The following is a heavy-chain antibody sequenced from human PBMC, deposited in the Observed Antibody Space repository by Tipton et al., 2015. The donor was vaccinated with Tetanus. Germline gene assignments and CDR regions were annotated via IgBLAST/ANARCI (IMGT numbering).Heavy chain of an antibody. Sequence: SLRLSCAASGFTFSSYSMNWVRQAPGKGLEWVSSISSSSSYIYYADSVKGRFTISRDNAKNSLYLQMNSLRAEDTAVYYCARLTDGYNFVRDYWGQGTLVTVSS. CDR1: GFTFSSYS. CDR3: ARLTDGYNFVRDY. J-gene: IGHJ4*02. CDR2: ISSSSSYI. D-gene: IGHD5-24*01. V-gene: IGHV3-21*01.